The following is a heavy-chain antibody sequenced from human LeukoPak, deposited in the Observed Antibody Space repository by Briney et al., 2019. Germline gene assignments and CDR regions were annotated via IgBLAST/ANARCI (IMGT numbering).Heavy chain of an antibody. Sequence: GGSLRLSCAASGFTFSSYAMSWVRQAPGKGLEWVSSISSSSSYIYYADSVKGRFTISRDNAKNSLYLQMNSLRAEDTAVYYCANGRVGATVNWGQGTLVTVSS. CDR2: ISSSSSYI. CDR1: GFTFSSYA. V-gene: IGHV3-21*01. J-gene: IGHJ4*02. D-gene: IGHD1-26*01. CDR3: ANGRVGATVN.